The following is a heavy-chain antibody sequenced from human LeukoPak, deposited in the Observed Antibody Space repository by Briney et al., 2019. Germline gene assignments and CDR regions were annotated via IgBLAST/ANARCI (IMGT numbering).Heavy chain of an antibody. Sequence: GGSLRLSCAASGFTFSNYGMYWVRQAPGKGLEWVAVMSHDGSNEYYGDSVKGRFTISRDNSKNTLFLQMHSLRAEDTATYYCARRGSSGCFDFWGQGTLVTASS. CDR2: MSHDGSNE. CDR1: GFTFSNYG. D-gene: IGHD6-19*01. V-gene: IGHV3-30-3*01. CDR3: ARRGSSGCFDF. J-gene: IGHJ4*02.